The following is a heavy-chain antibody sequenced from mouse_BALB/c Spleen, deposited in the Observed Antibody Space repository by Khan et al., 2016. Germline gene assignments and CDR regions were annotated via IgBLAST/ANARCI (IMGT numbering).Heavy chain of an antibody. J-gene: IGHJ3*01. V-gene: IGHV4-1*02. CDR3: ARLLCYDLFTY. CDR2: INPDSSTI. D-gene: IGHD2-4*01. Sequence: EVKLEESGGCLVQPGGSLKLPRAAPGLDPSRYWMSWVLSAPGKGLDCIGEINPDSSTINFMPSLKDKFIISRDNAKNTLYLQMSKVRSEDTALYYCARLLCYDLFTYWGQGTLITIST. CDR1: GLDPSRYW.